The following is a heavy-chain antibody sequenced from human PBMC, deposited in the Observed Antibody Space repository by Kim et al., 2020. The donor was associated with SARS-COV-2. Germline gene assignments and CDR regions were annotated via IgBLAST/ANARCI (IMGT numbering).Heavy chain of an antibody. D-gene: IGHD3-10*01. V-gene: IGHV3-33*01. CDR3: CYGSEEFRFDY. CDR1: GFTFSSYG. CDR2: IWYDGSNK. Sequence: GGSLRLSCAASGFTFSSYGMHWVRQAPGKGLEWVAVIWYDGSNKYYADSVKGRFTISRDNSKNTLYLQMNSLRAEDTAVYYCCYGSEEFRFDYWGQGTLVTVSS. J-gene: IGHJ4*02.